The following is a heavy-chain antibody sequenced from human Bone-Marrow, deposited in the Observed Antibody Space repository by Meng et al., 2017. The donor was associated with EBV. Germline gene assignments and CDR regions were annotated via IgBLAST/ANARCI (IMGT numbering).Heavy chain of an antibody. Sequence: QVQLHSWGAGLLKPSETLSPTCAVYGVSFSGYYWCWIRQPPGKGLEWIGEINHSGSTNYNPSLKSRVTISVDTSKNQFSLKLSSVTAADTAVYYCARGAGYSSGWYGDPKYFQHWGQGTLVTVSS. V-gene: IGHV4-34*01. CDR1: GVSFSGYY. CDR2: INHSGST. D-gene: IGHD6-19*01. J-gene: IGHJ1*01. CDR3: ARGAGYSSGWYGDPKYFQH.